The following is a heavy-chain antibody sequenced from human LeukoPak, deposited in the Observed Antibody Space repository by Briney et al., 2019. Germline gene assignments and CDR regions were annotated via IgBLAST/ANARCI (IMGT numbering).Heavy chain of an antibody. D-gene: IGHD1-1*01. CDR3: TTTDLESYAFDI. J-gene: IGHJ3*02. V-gene: IGHV3-15*01. CDR2: IKSKTDGGTT. CDR1: GFTFSSYA. Sequence: GGSLRLSCAASGFTFSSYAMHWVRQAPGKGLEWVGRIKSKTDGGTTDYAAPVKGRFTISRDDSKNTLYLQMNSLKTEDTAVYYCTTTDLESYAFDIWGQGTMVTVSS.